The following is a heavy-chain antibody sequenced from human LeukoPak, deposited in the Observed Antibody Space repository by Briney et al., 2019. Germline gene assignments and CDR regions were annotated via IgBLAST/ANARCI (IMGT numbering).Heavy chain of an antibody. CDR1: GFTFSSYG. D-gene: IGHD5-18*01. CDR3: ARDQGYGNNWFDP. CDR2: IWCDGSNK. J-gene: IGHJ5*02. Sequence: GGSLRLSCAASGFTFSSYGMHWVRQAPGKGLEWVAVIWCDGSNKYYADSVKGRFTISRDNSKNTLYLQMNSLRAEDTAVYYCARDQGYGNNWFDPWGQGTLVTVSS. V-gene: IGHV3-33*01.